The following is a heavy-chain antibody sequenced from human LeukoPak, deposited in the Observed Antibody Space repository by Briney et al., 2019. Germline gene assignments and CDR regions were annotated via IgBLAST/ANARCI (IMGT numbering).Heavy chain of an antibody. CDR3: ARDEIFGVGTHFDY. J-gene: IGHJ4*02. CDR1: GYTFTDYG. Sequence: ASVKVSCRTSGYTFTDYGISWVRQAPGQGLEWMGWISVYNVNTNYAQKFQGRVTMTRDTSTNTVYMELTSLTSDDTAVYFCARDEIFGVGTHFDYWGQGTLVIVSS. CDR2: ISVYNVNT. V-gene: IGHV1-18*01. D-gene: IGHD3-3*01.